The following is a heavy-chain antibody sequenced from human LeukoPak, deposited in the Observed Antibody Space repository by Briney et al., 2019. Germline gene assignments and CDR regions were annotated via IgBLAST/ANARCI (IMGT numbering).Heavy chain of an antibody. CDR3: ARDTAMITRYYGMDV. D-gene: IGHD5-18*01. CDR2: ISSSGSTI. V-gene: IGHV3-11*01. Sequence: GGSLRLSCAASGFTFSDYYMSWIRQAPGKGLEWVSYISSSGSTIYYADSVKGRFTISRDTAKNSLYLQMNSLRAEDTAVYYCARDTAMITRYYGMDVWCQGTTVTVS. J-gene: IGHJ6*02. CDR1: GFTFSDYY.